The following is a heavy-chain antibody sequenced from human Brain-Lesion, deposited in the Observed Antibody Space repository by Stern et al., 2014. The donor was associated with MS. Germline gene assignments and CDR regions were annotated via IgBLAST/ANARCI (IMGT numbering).Heavy chain of an antibody. D-gene: IGHD3-3*01. Sequence: VQLVQSGAEVKKPGASVKVSCKTSGYIFTGYYIHWVRQAPGQGLEWMAWINPNTGGTKYAQKFHGRVTMRKDTYISTCYVELSSLTSDDTAVYYCARDQRGITIFGVVTDYYYLGMDVWGQGTTVTVSS. CDR2: INPNTGGT. V-gene: IGHV1-2*02. CDR3: ARDQRGITIFGVVTDYYYLGMDV. CDR1: GYIFTGYY. J-gene: IGHJ6*02.